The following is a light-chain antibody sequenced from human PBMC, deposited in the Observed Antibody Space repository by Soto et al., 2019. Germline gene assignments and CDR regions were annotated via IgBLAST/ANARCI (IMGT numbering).Light chain of an antibody. J-gene: IGKJ5*01. CDR3: QQFASSPPIT. CDR2: GAS. CDR1: QSISSNS. Sequence: EIVLTQSPGILSLSPGETATLSCRASQSISSNSLAWYQQKPGQAPRLLIYGASSSATGIPDRFSGGGSGAAFTLTISRLEPEDFAVYYCQQFASSPPITFGQGTRLEI. V-gene: IGKV3-20*01.